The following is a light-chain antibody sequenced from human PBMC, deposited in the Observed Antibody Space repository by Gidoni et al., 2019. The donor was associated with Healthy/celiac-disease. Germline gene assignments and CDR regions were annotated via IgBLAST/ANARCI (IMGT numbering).Light chain of an antibody. J-gene: IGLJ3*02. V-gene: IGLV2-14*03. Sequence: QSALTQPASVSGSPGQSIPTSCTGTSSDVGGSNYVSWYQQHPVKAAKLMIYDVSNRPSGVSNRFSGSKSGNTASLTISGLQAEDDADDYCSSYTSSSTRVFGGGTKLTVL. CDR1: SSDVGGSNY. CDR2: DVS. CDR3: SSYTSSSTRV.